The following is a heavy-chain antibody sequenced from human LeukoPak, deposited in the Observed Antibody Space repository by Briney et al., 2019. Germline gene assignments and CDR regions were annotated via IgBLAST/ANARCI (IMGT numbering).Heavy chain of an antibody. V-gene: IGHV3-30-3*01. J-gene: IGHJ4*02. D-gene: IGHD2-2*01. CDR2: ISYDGSNK. Sequence: GGSLRLSCAASGFTFSSYAMHWVRQAPGKGLEWVAVISYDGSNKYYADSVKGRFTISRDNSKNTLYLQMNGLRAEDTAVYYCARDRYCSSTSCSPEDYWGQGTLVTVSS. CDR3: ARDRYCSSTSCSPEDY. CDR1: GFTFSSYA.